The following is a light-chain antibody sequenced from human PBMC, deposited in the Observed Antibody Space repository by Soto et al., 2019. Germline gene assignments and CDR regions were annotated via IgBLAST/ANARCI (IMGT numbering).Light chain of an antibody. J-gene: IGLJ1*01. CDR1: SSNIGSNT. Sequence: QSVLTQPPSASGTPGQRVTISCSGSSSNIGSNTVNWYQQLPGTAPKLLIYSNNQRPSGVPDRFSGSKSGTSASLAISGLQSDDEADYYCAVWDDSLNGFCVFGTRTKVTAL. V-gene: IGLV1-44*01. CDR2: SNN. CDR3: AVWDDSLNGFCV.